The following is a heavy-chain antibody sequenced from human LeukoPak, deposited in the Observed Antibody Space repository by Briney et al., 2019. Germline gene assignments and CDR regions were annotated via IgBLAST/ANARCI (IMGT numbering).Heavy chain of an antibody. CDR1: GYTFTSYG. CDR2: ISAYNGNT. V-gene: IGHV1-18*01. J-gene: IGHJ6*02. Sequence: ASVKVSCKASGYTFTSYGISWVRQAPGQGLEWMGWISAYNGNTNCAQKLQGRVTMTTDTSTSTAYMELRSLRSDDTAVYYCAREDYDSSYYYGMDVWGQGTTVTVSS. D-gene: IGHD3-22*01. CDR3: AREDYDSSYYYGMDV.